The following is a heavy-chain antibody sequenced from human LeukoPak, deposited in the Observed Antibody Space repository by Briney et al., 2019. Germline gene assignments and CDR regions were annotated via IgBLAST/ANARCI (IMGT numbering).Heavy chain of an antibody. CDR3: ASGGERYCSGWYGDY. V-gene: IGHV1-2*02. J-gene: IGHJ4*02. CDR2: INPNSGGT. CDR1: GYTFTGYY. D-gene: IGHD6-19*01. Sequence: GASVKVSCKASGYTFTGYYMHWVRQAPGQGLEWMGWINPNSGGTKYAQKFQGRVTMTRDTSISTAYMELSRLTSDDTAVYYCASGGERYCSGWYGDYWGQGTLVTVSS.